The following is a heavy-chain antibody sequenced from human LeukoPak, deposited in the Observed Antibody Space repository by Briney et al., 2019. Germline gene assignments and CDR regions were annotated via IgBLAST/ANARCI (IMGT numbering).Heavy chain of an antibody. V-gene: IGHV3-21*01. D-gene: IGHD2-2*01. Sequence: GGSLRLSCAASGFTFSSYSMNWVRQAPGKGLEWVSSISSSSSYIYYADSVKGRFTISRDNAKNSLYLQMNSLRAEDTAVYYCARGGSQVPADYWGQGTLVTVSS. CDR1: GFTFSSYS. CDR3: ARGGSQVPADY. CDR2: ISSSSSYI. J-gene: IGHJ4*02.